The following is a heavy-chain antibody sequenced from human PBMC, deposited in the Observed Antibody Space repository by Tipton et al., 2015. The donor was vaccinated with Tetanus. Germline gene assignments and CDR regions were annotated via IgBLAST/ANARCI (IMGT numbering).Heavy chain of an antibody. CDR3: VRRWFGTQYYFGMDV. CDR1: GFTFSSHW. CDR2: INQDGSAE. J-gene: IGHJ6*02. Sequence: SLRLSCEASGFTFSSHWMSWVRQVPGKGLEWVANINQDGSAEFYVDSVKGRFTISRDNSKNSLSLQMNSLRADDTAVYYCVRRWFGTQYYFGMDVWSQGTTVTVSS. V-gene: IGHV3-7*01. D-gene: IGHD2/OR15-2a*01.